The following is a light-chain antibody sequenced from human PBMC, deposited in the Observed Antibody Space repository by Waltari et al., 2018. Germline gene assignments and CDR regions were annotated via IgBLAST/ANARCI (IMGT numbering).Light chain of an antibody. V-gene: IGLV2-8*01. Sequence: QSALTQPPSASWSPGQSVTISCTGTSNDVGGYNFVSWYQQHPGKAPKLMIFEVTKRPSGVPDRFAGSKSGNTASLTVSGLQAEDEADYYCTSYAGSNKAVFGGGTKLTVL. CDR3: TSYAGSNKAV. CDR1: SNDVGGYNF. J-gene: IGLJ2*01. CDR2: EVT.